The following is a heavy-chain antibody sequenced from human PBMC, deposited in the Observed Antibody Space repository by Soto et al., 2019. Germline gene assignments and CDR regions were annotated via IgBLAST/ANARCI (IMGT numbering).Heavy chain of an antibody. Sequence: GGSLRLSCTASGFTFGDYAMSWFRQAPGKGLEWVSFIRSKTYGGTTEYAASVKGRFIISRDDSKSIAYLQMNSLKTEDTAVYYCTRDRVRGAYWFDPWGQGTLVTVSS. CDR1: GFTFGDYA. CDR3: TRDRVRGAYWFDP. CDR2: IRSKTYGGTT. J-gene: IGHJ5*02. V-gene: IGHV3-49*03. D-gene: IGHD3-10*01.